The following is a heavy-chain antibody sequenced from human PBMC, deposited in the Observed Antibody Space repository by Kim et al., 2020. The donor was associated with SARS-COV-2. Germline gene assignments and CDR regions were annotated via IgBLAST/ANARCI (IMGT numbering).Heavy chain of an antibody. CDR1: GYTFTGYY. J-gene: IGHJ3*02. CDR2: INPNSGGT. V-gene: IGHV1-2*04. Sequence: ASVKVSCKASGYTFTGYYMHWVRQAPGQGLEWMGWINPNSGGTNYAQKFQGWVTMTRDTSISTAYMELSRLRSDDTAVYYCARDRGRGYDAFDIWGQGTMVTVSS. CDR3: ARDRGRGYDAFDI. D-gene: IGHD2-15*01.